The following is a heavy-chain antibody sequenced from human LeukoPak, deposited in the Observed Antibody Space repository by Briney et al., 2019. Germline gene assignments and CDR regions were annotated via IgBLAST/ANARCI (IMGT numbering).Heavy chain of an antibody. CDR1: GFTVSSYW. V-gene: IGHV3-74*01. J-gene: IGHJ4*02. CDR2: ISSDGSST. CDR3: SRGGVDY. Sequence: GGSLRLSCAASGFTVSSYWMHWVRQPPGTGLVWVSRISSDGSSTTYADSVKGRFTISRDNAKNTLYLEMNSLRAEDTAVYYCSRGGVDYWGQGTLVTVSS. D-gene: IGHD3-10*01.